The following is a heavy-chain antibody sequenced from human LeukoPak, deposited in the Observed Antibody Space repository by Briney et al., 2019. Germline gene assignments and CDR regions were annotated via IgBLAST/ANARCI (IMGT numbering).Heavy chain of an antibody. Sequence: GGSLRLSCAASGFTFSSYSMNWVRQAPGKGLEWVSSISSSSSSYIYYADSVKGRFTISRDNAKNSLYLQMNSLRAEDPAVYYCARIGPSPTSWSIDYWGQGTLVTVSS. D-gene: IGHD2-2*01. J-gene: IGHJ4*02. CDR1: GFTFSSYS. V-gene: IGHV3-21*01. CDR3: ARIGPSPTSWSIDY. CDR2: ISSSSSSYI.